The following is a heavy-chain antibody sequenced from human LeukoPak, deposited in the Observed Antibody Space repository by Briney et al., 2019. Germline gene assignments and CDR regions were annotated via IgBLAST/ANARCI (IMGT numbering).Heavy chain of an antibody. D-gene: IGHD6-19*01. Sequence: PGGSLRLSRAASGFTFSSYWMSWVRQAPGKGLEWVANIKQDGSEKYYVDSVKGRFTISRDNAKNSLYLQMNSLRAEDTAVYYCARDSWLVLPLGIDYWGQGTLVTVSS. CDR1: GFTFSSYW. CDR2: IKQDGSEK. CDR3: ARDSWLVLPLGIDY. J-gene: IGHJ4*02. V-gene: IGHV3-7*01.